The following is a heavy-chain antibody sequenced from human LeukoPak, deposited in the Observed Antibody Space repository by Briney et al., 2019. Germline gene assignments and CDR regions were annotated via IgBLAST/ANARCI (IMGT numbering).Heavy chain of an antibody. J-gene: IGHJ4*02. CDR2: ISSNGGST. Sequence: PGGSLRLSCAASGFTFSTYTMHWVRQAPGKGLEYVSAISSNGGSTYYANSVRGRFTISRDNSKNTLYLQMGSLRAEDMAVYYCAGVGAAAARGYFDCWGQGTLVTVSS. CDR3: AGVGAAAARGYFDC. D-gene: IGHD6-13*01. V-gene: IGHV3-64*01. CDR1: GFTFSTYT.